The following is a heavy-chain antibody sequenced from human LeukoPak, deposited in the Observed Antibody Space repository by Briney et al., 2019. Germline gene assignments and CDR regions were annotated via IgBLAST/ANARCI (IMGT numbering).Heavy chain of an antibody. D-gene: IGHD3-9*01. V-gene: IGHV4-31*03. CDR2: IYYSGST. Sequence: SETLSLTCTVSGGSISSSSYYWGCIRQPPGKGLEWIGYIYYSGSTYYNPSLKSRVTISVDTSKNQFSLKLSSVTAADTAVYYCARGYYDILTGYSYFDYWGQGTLVTVSS. J-gene: IGHJ4*02. CDR1: GGSISSSSYY. CDR3: ARGYYDILTGYSYFDY.